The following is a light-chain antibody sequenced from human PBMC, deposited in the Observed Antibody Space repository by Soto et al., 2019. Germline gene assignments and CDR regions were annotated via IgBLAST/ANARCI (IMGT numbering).Light chain of an antibody. V-gene: IGKV2-30*01. Sequence: DVVMTQSPLSLSVTLGQSASISCRSTQSLLYSDGDTYLNWYHQRPGQSPRHLIHKVSKRDSGVPDRISGSGSGSDFTLEISRVEAEDVGTYYCLQATHWPWTFGQGTKVDI. J-gene: IGKJ1*01. CDR3: LQATHWPWT. CDR2: KVS. CDR1: QSLLYSDGDTY.